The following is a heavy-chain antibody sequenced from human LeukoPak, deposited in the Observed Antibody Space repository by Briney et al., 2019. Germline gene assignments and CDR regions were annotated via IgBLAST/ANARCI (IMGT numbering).Heavy chain of an antibody. CDR3: ARDPRNKGFDP. CDR1: GFTFSGYW. D-gene: IGHD1/OR15-1a*01. CDR2: INGDGSDT. V-gene: IGHV3-74*01. J-gene: IGHJ5*02. Sequence: GGSLRLSCAASGFTFSGYWMHWARQSPGKGLVWVSCINGDGSDTRYADSVKGRFTISRDNAKNTLYLQMNSLRVEDTAVYYCARDPRNKGFDPWGQGTLVTVPS.